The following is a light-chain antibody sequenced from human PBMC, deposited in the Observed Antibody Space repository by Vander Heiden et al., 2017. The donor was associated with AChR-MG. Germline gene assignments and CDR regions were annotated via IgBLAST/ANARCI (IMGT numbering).Light chain of an antibody. Sequence: QSALTQPRSVSGSPGQSVTISCTGTSSDVGGYNYVSWYQQHPGKAPKLMIYDVSKRPSGVPDRFSGSKSGNTASLTISGLQAEDEADYYCCSYAGRYVFGTGTKVKVL. CDR2: DVS. V-gene: IGLV2-11*01. CDR3: CSYAGRYV. J-gene: IGLJ1*01. CDR1: SSDVGGYNY.